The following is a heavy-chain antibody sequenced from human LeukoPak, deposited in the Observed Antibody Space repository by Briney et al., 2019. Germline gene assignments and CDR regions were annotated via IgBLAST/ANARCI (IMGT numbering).Heavy chain of an antibody. D-gene: IGHD6-13*01. V-gene: IGHV4-39*01. CDR2: IYYSGRT. CDR1: GGSISSSTSY. J-gene: IGHJ3*02. CDR3: ARHPGITAAGTGFDI. Sequence: SETLSLTRTVSGGSISSSTSYWGWIRQPPGKGLEWIGSIYYSGRTYYNPSLKSRLTVSVDTSKSQFSLKLSSVTAADTAVYYCARHPGITAAGTGFDIWGQGTMVTVSS.